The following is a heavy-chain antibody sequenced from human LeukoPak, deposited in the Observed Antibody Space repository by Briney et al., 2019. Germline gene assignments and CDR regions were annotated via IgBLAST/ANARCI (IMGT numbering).Heavy chain of an antibody. CDR2: INPNSGGT. CDR1: GYTFTGYY. D-gene: IGHD3-22*01. Sequence: ASVKVSCKASGYTFTGYYMHWVRQAPGQGLEWMERINPNSGGTNYAQKFQGRVTMTRDTSISTAYMELSRLRSDDTAVYYCARCESGFYYVDDYWGQGTLVTVSS. CDR3: ARCESGFYYVDDY. V-gene: IGHV1-2*06. J-gene: IGHJ4*02.